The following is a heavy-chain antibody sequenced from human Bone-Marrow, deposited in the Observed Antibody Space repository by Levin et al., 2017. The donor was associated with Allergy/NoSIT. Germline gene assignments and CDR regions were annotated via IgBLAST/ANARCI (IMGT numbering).Heavy chain of an antibody. V-gene: IGHV1-2*02. D-gene: IGHD2-21*02. Sequence: GASVKVSCKASGYTFTGYYMHWVRQAPGQGLEWMGWINPNSGGTNYAQKFQGRVTMTRDTSISTAYMELSRLRSDDTAVYYCASSRGYCGGDCYPNDAFDIWGQGTMVTVSS. CDR2: INPNSGGT. CDR1: GYTFTGYY. J-gene: IGHJ3*02. CDR3: ASSRGYCGGDCYPNDAFDI.